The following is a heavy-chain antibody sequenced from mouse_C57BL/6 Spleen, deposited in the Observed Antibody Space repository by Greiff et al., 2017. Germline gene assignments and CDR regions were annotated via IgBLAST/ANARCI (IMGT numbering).Heavy chain of an antibody. CDR2: IYPGSGST. V-gene: IGHV1-55*01. D-gene: IGHD4-1*01. J-gene: IGHJ1*03. Sequence: VQLQQPGAELVKPGASVKMSCKASGYTFTSYWITWVKQRPGQGLEWIGDIYPGSGSTNYNEKFKSKATLTVDSSSSTAYMRLSRLTSEDSSVYYCARWRDWDGYFDVWGTGTTVTVSS. CDR3: ARWRDWDGYFDV. CDR1: GYTFTSYW.